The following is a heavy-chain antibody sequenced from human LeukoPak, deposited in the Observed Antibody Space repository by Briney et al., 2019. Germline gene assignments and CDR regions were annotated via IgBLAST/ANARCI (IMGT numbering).Heavy chain of an antibody. J-gene: IGHJ6*03. CDR2: INHSGST. V-gene: IGHV4-34*01. CDR1: GGSFSGYY. Sequence: SETLSLTCAVYGGSFSGYYWSWIRQPPGKGLGWIGEINHSGSTNYNPSLKSRVTISVDTSKNQFSLKLSSVTAADTAVYYCARGVHYCSGGSCYYYYYYMDVWGKGTTVTVSS. D-gene: IGHD2-15*01. CDR3: ARGVHYCSGGSCYYYYYYMDV.